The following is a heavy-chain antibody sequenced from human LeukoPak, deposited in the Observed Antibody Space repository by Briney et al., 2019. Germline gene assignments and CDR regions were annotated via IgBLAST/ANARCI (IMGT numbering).Heavy chain of an antibody. V-gene: IGHV3-48*04. CDR3: ASTIVYCSSTSRYGAYAFDI. CDR1: GFTFSSYS. CDR2: ISSSSSTI. D-gene: IGHD2-2*01. J-gene: IGHJ3*02. Sequence: GGSLRLSCAASGFTFSSYSMNWVRQAPGKGLEWVSYISSSSSTIYYADSVKGRFTISRDNAKNSLYLQTNSLRAEDTAVYYCASTIVYCSSTSRYGAYAFDIWGQGTMVTVSS.